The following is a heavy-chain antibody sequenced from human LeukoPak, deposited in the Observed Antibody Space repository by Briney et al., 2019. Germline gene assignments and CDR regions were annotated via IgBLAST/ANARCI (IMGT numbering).Heavy chain of an antibody. Sequence: GGSLRLSCAASGFTLNNYAMSWVRQAPGKELEWVSIINNSGGSTYYADSVKGRFTISRDLSKNTLYLQMNSLRAEDTALYYCARKYSGTNPFDYWGQGTLVTVSS. V-gene: IGHV3-23*01. D-gene: IGHD1-26*01. CDR3: ARKYSGTNPFDY. J-gene: IGHJ4*02. CDR1: GFTLNNYA. CDR2: INNSGGST.